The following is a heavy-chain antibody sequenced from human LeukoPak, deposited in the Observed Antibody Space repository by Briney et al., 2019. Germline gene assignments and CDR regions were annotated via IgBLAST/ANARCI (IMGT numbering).Heavy chain of an antibody. D-gene: IGHD3-3*01. CDR3: ARDYDLWSGYYYYMDV. CDR2: ISYDGSNK. CDR1: GFTFSSYA. V-gene: IGHV3-30-3*01. J-gene: IGHJ6*03. Sequence: GRSLRLSCAASGFTFSSYAMHWVRQAPGKGLEWVAVISYDGSNKYYADSVKGRFTISRDNSKNTLYLQMNSLRAEDTAVYYCARDYDLWSGYYYYMDVWGKGTTVTVSS.